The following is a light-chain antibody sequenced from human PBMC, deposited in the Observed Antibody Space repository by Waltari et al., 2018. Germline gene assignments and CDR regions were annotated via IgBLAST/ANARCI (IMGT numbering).Light chain of an antibody. CDR1: SSDVGFFNL. J-gene: IGLJ2*01. Sequence: QSALTQPASVSGSPGQSITISCTGTSSDVGFFNLVSWYQQHPGKVPKLIIYEVTKRPSGVCNRFSASKSGNTASLTISGLQAEDEADYYCFSYTRSTTLVFGGGTKLTVL. CDR3: FSYTRSTTLV. CDR2: EVT. V-gene: IGLV2-23*02.